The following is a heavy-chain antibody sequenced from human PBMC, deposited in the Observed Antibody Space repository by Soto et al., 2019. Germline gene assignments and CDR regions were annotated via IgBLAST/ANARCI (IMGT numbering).Heavy chain of an antibody. CDR1: GGTFSSYA. CDR2: IIPIFGTA. CDR3: ARSVITIFGVVIANFDY. V-gene: IGHV1-69*13. D-gene: IGHD3-3*01. J-gene: IGHJ4*02. Sequence: SVKVSCKAPGGTFSSYAISWVRQAPGQGLEWMGGIIPIFGTANYAQKFQGRVTITADESTSTAYMELSSLRSEDTAVYYCARSVITIFGVVIANFDYWGQGPLVTVSS.